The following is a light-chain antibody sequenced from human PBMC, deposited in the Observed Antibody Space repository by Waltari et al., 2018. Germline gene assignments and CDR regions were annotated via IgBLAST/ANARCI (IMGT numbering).Light chain of an antibody. CDR2: DAS. CDR3: QQRSNWPYT. J-gene: IGKJ2*01. V-gene: IGKV3-11*01. CDR1: QTVRTF. Sequence: EIVLTQSPATLSLSPGERVTLSCRASQTVRTFLAWYQQKPGQAPRLLIFDASSRATGIPAKFRGSGSGTDFTLTVSNLEPEDFAVYYCQQRSNWPYTFGQGTRVDIK.